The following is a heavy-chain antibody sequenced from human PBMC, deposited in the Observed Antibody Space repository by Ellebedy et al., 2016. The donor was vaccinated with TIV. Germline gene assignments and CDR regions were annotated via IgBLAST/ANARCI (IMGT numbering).Heavy chain of an antibody. J-gene: IGHJ4*02. CDR1: GNSFTNYW. D-gene: IGHD5-24*01. Sequence: GESLKISCKGSGNSFTNYWIGWVRQMPGKGLEWMGFIYPGDSETRYSPSFQGQVTISADKSISTAYLQWSSLKASDTAMYYCASSSATAATRYWGQGTLVTVSS. CDR3: ASSSATAATRY. V-gene: IGHV5-51*01. CDR2: IYPGDSET.